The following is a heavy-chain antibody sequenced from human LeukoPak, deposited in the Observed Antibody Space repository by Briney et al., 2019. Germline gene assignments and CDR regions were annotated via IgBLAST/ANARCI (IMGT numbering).Heavy chain of an antibody. D-gene: IGHD3-10*01. J-gene: IGHJ5*02. CDR1: GGSIGSYY. CDR3: ARDSWWDGSKTFSDWFGP. Sequence: SETLSLTCTVSGGSIGSYYWSWVRQPPEKGLEWIGNIVYTGRTNYNPPLTSRVTISIDTSKNQFSLRLNSVTAADTAVYYCARDSWWDGSKTFSDWFGPWGQGTLVTVSS. V-gene: IGHV4-59*01. CDR2: IVYTGRT.